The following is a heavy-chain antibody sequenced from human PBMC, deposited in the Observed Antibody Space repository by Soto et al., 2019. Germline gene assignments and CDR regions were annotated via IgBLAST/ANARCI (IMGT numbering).Heavy chain of an antibody. CDR3: ARALSSGYFQGGVDV. J-gene: IGHJ6*02. D-gene: IGHD3-22*01. V-gene: IGHV1-46*01. CDR2: INPYDGTT. CDR1: GYTFTTYY. Sequence: RASVKVSCKASGYTFTTYYMHWVRQAPEQGLEWMGIINPYDGTTTYAQKFQGRVTMTRDTYASTVQMELSSLRSEDTAVYYCARALSSGYFQGGVDVWGQGTTVTVSS.